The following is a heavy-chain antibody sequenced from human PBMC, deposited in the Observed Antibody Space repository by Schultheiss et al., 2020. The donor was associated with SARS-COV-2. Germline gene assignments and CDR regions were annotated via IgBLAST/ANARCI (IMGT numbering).Heavy chain of an antibody. CDR3: ATKRGRGYYYSSGSYSPFDY. V-gene: IGHV4-34*01. Sequence: SQTLSLTCAVYGGSFSGYYWSWIRQHPGKGLEWIGYIYYSGSTYYNPSLKSRVTISVDTSKNQFSLKLSSVTAADTAVYYCATKRGRGYYYSSGSYSPFDYWGQGTLVTVSS. D-gene: IGHD3-10*01. J-gene: IGHJ4*02. CDR2: IYYSGST. CDR1: GGSFSGYY.